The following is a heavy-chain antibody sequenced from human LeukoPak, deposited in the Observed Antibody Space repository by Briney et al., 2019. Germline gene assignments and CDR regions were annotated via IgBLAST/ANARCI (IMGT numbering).Heavy chain of an antibody. Sequence: SKTLSLTCTVSGGSISSYYWSWIRQPPGKGLEWIGYIYYSGSTNYNPSLKSRVTISVDTSKNQFSLKLSSVTAADTAVYYCASLFDYWGQGTLVTVSS. CDR2: IYYSGST. J-gene: IGHJ4*02. CDR3: ASLFDY. CDR1: GGSISSYY. V-gene: IGHV4-59*01.